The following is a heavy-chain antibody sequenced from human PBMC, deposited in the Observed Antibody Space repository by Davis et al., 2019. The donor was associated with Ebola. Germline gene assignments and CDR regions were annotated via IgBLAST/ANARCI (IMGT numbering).Heavy chain of an antibody. J-gene: IGHJ3*02. CDR2: IYPGDSDT. V-gene: IGHV5-51*01. Sequence: GESLKISCKGSGYSFTTYWIGWVRQMPGKGLEWMGIIYPGDSDTRYSPSFQGQVTISADKSISTAYLQWSSLKASDTAMYYCARRAARPGDAFDIWGQGTMVTVSS. CDR3: ARRAARPGDAFDI. D-gene: IGHD6-6*01. CDR1: GYSFTTYW.